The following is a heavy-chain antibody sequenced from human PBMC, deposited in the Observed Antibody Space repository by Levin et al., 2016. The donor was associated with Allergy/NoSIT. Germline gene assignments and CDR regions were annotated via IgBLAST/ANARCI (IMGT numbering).Heavy chain of an antibody. CDR3: AKDLRGAFDI. V-gene: IGHV3-30*18. CDR2: ISYDGSNK. Sequence: GESLKISCAASGFTFSSYGMHWVRQAPGKGLEWVAVISYDGSNKYYADSVKGRFTISRDNSKNTLYLQMNSLRAEDTAVYYCAKDLRGAFDIWGQGTMVTVSS. CDR1: GFTFSSYG. J-gene: IGHJ3*02.